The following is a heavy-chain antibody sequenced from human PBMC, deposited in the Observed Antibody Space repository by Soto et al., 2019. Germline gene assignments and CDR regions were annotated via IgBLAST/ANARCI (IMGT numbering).Heavy chain of an antibody. V-gene: IGHV3-13*05. CDR1: GFTFSSYD. J-gene: IGHJ4*02. D-gene: IGHD7-27*01. Sequence: GGSLRLSCAASGFTFSSYDMHWVRQATGKGLEWVSAIDTAGDPYYPGSVKGRFTISRENAKNSLYLQMNSLRAGGTAVYYCARGGPSGSLDYWGQGTLVTVSS. CDR2: IDTAGDP. CDR3: ARGGPSGSLDY.